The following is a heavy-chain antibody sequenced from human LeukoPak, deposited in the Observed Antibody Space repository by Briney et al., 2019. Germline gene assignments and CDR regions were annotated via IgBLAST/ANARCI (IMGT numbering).Heavy chain of an antibody. V-gene: IGHV4-39*07. CDR3: ASCLLWFGELSLWYFDY. CDR1: GGSISSSSYY. CDR2: IYYSGST. Sequence: SENLSLTCTVSGGSISSSSYYWGWIRQPPGKGLEWIGSIYYSGSTYYNPSLKSRVTISVDTSKNQFSLKLSSVTAADTAVYYCASCLLWFGELSLWYFDYWGQGTLVTVSS. D-gene: IGHD3-10*01. J-gene: IGHJ4*02.